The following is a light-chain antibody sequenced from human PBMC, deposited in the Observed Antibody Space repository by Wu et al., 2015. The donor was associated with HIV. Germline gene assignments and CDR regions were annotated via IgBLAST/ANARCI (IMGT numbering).Light chain of an antibody. J-gene: IGKJ5*01. CDR1: QTVSSS. CDR2: AAS. V-gene: IGKV3-15*01. Sequence: EVVMTQSPATLSVSPGERATLSCRASQTVSSSLAWYHQKPGQAPRLLIYAASTRASGIPDRFSGSGSGTEFTLSISSLRSEDFGVYYCQQYDTWPLTFGQGTRLEI. CDR3: QQYDTWPLT.